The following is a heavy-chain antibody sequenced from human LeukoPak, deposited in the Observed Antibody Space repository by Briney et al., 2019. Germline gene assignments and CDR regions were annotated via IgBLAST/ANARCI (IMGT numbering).Heavy chain of an antibody. CDR1: GFTFDDYG. J-gene: IGHJ3*02. V-gene: IGHV3-20*04. CDR2: INWNGGST. Sequence: GGSLRLSCAASGFTFDDYGMSWVRQAPGKGLEWVSGINWNGGSTGYADSVKGRFTISRDNAKNSLYLQMNSLRAEDTAVYYCARDRTWFGELAYAFDIWGQGTMVTVSS. CDR3: ARDRTWFGELAYAFDI. D-gene: IGHD3-10*01.